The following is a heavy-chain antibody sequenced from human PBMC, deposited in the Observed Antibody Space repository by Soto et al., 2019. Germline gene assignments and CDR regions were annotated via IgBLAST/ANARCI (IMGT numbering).Heavy chain of an antibody. CDR2: IYYSGST. V-gene: IGHV4-31*03. J-gene: IGHJ4*02. CDR3: ARGGIAAAAPPDY. D-gene: IGHD6-13*01. CDR1: GGSISSGGYY. Sequence: SETLSLTCTVSGGSISSGGYYWNWIRQHPGKGLEWIGYIYYSGSTYYNPSLKSRVTISVDMSKNQFSLKLSSVTAADTAVYYCARGGIAAAAPPDYWGQGTLVTVSS.